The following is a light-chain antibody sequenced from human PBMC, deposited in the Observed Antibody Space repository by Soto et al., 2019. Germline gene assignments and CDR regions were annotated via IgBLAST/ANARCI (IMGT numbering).Light chain of an antibody. CDR2: GAS. CDR1: QSVSNSY. J-gene: IGKJ5*01. CDR3: QQYGSSSSIT. Sequence: EIVLTQSPGTLSLSPGERATLSCRASQSVSNSYVAWYQQKPGQAPRLLIYGASSRATGIPDRFSGSGSGTDVTLTISRLEPEDFAVYYCQQYGSSSSITFGQGTRLEIK. V-gene: IGKV3-20*01.